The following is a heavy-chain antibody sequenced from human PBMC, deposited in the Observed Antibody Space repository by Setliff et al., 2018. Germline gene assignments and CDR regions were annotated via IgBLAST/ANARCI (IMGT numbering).Heavy chain of an antibody. CDR2: MNPNSGNT. CDR3: ARLDIAAANEDY. J-gene: IGHJ4*02. V-gene: IGHV1-8*01. Sequence: GASVKVSCKASGYTFTSYDINWVRQATGQGLEWMGWMNPNSGNTGYAQKLQGRVTMTRNTSISTAYMELSSLRSEDTAVYYCARLDIAAANEDYWGQGTLVTVSS. CDR1: GYTFTSYD. D-gene: IGHD6-13*01.